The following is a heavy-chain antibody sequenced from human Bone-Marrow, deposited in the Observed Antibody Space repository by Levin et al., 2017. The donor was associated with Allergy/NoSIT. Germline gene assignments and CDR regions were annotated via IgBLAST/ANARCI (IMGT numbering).Heavy chain of an antibody. CDR1: GFILSSYT. CDR2: ISYDGTSE. V-gene: IGHV3-30*04. CDR3: ARDLVVVAEKIDAFDI. D-gene: IGHD2-21*02. J-gene: IGHJ3*02. Sequence: GESLKISCAASGFILSSYTMHWVRQAPGKGLEWLAFISYDGTSEFYAESVRGRFTISRDKSKNTVFLQMNSLRGDDTAVYFCARDLVVVAEKIDAFDIWGRGTLVTVSS.